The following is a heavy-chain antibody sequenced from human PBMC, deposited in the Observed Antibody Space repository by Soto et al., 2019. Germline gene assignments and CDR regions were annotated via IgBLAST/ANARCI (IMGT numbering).Heavy chain of an antibody. CDR1: GGSISSGENF. Sequence: SETLSLTCTVSGGSISSGENFWNWIRQSPGKGLEWIGYIHHSGSTYYNPSLRSRLTISVDTSKNQISVKLNSVTAADTAVYYCARDTGTYPYYFDYWGQGTLVTVSS. V-gene: IGHV4-30-4*01. CDR3: ARDTGTYPYYFDY. D-gene: IGHD1-26*01. J-gene: IGHJ4*02. CDR2: IHHSGST.